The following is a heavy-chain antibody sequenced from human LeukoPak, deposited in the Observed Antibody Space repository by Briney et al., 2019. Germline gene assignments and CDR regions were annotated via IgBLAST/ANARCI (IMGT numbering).Heavy chain of an antibody. CDR1: VYTFTSYY. CDR3: ARDAAAHGLFDY. V-gene: IGHV1-46*01. Sequence: ASVKVSCKASVYTFTSYYIHWLRQAPGQGREWMGMINPSGGTTSYAQKFQGRVTMTRDMSTSTVYIDLISLRSEDTAVYYCARDAAAHGLFDYWGQGTLVTVSS. D-gene: IGHD6-13*01. J-gene: IGHJ4*02. CDR2: INPSGGTT.